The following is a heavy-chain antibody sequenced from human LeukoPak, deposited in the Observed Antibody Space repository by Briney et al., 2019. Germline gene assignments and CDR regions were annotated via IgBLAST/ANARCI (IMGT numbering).Heavy chain of an antibody. V-gene: IGHV3-66*01. CDR1: GFTVTNNY. CDR3: AREGYASGTRYGMDV. Sequence: GGSLRLSCAASGFTVTNNYMSWVRQAPGKGLEWVSVIYAGGTTSYADSVKGRFTISRDSSKNTLYLQMNSLGAEDTAVYYCAREGYASGTRYGMDVWGQGTTVTVSS. J-gene: IGHJ6*02. CDR2: IYAGGTT. D-gene: IGHD3-10*01.